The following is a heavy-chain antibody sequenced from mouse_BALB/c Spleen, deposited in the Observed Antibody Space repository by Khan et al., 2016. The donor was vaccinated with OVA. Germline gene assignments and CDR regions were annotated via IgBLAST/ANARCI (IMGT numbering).Heavy chain of an antibody. J-gene: IGHJ3*01. V-gene: IGHV5-6*01. D-gene: IGHD1-1*01. CDR1: GFTFSTYG. CDR3: ARLAYFYDSEGFAY. Sequence: EVELVESGGDVVKPGGSLKLSCAASGFTFSTYGMSWVRQTPDKRLEWVATVSTGGHYTYYPDTVKGRFTIPRDNAKATLYLQMSSLKSEDTAMFYCARLAYFYDSEGFAYWGQGTLVTVSA. CDR2: VSTGGHYT.